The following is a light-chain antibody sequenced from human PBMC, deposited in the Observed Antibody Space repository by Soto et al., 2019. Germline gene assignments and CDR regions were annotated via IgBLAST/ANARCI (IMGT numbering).Light chain of an antibody. CDR1: SSNIGAGYE. Sequence: QSVLTQPPSVSGAPGQRVTISCTGTSSNIGAGYEVHWYHRLPGTAPKFLVSGNDNRPSGVPDRLSASKSGTSGSLAITGLQAEDEGHYYCQSYDRGLTADVFGTGTKLTVL. CDR2: GND. V-gene: IGLV1-40*01. J-gene: IGLJ1*01. CDR3: QSYDRGLTADV.